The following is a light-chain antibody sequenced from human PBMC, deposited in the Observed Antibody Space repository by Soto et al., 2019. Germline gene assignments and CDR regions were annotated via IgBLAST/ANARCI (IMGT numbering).Light chain of an antibody. CDR1: QTVNSR. Sequence: EIVLTHSPATLSSSPCERATLSSSASQTVNSRLAWYQHKPGQAPRLLIYHTSNRATGIPARFSGSGSGTDFTLTISSLEPEDFAVYYCHQRQSWPRTFGQGTKV. CDR2: HTS. V-gene: IGKV3-11*01. CDR3: HQRQSWPRT. J-gene: IGKJ1*01.